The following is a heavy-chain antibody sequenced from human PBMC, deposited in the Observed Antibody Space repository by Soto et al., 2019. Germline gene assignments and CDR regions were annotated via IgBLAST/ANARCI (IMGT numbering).Heavy chain of an antibody. J-gene: IGHJ5*02. Sequence: ASVKVSCKASGYTFSGYYMHWVRQAPGEGLEWMGWINPNSGGTNYAQKFQGWVTMTRDTSISTAYMELGRLRSDDTAVYYCARGNEYYGSGSTTRDWFDPWGQGTLVTVSS. V-gene: IGHV1-2*04. CDR3: ARGNEYYGSGSTTRDWFDP. CDR1: GYTFSGYY. D-gene: IGHD3-10*01. CDR2: INPNSGGT.